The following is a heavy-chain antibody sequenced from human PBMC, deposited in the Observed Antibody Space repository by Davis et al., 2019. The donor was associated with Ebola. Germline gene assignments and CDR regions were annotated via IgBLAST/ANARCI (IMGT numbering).Heavy chain of an antibody. Sequence: PGGSLRLSCVVSGFTFTTYPMTWVRQGPGKGLDWVSSVDVSPATFYADSVKGRFTISRDSSKNTLYLQMSNLRAEDTAIYYCARGGISSSGVEFWGQGTLVTVSS. CDR2: VDVSPAT. J-gene: IGHJ4*02. CDR1: GFTFTTYP. D-gene: IGHD2-8*02. V-gene: IGHV3-23*01. CDR3: ARGGISSSGVEF.